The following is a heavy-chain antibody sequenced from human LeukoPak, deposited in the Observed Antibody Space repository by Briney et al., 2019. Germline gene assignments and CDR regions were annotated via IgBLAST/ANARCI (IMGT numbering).Heavy chain of an antibody. Sequence: GGSLRLSCAASGFTFSSYWMSWVRQAPGKGLEWVANIKQDGSEKYYVDSVKGRFTISRDNAKNSLYLQMNSLRAEDTAVHYCARDLALYYYDSSGYYYGPDYWGQGTLVTDSS. V-gene: IGHV3-7*01. J-gene: IGHJ4*02. CDR1: GFTFSSYW. CDR3: ARDLALYYYDSSGYYYGPDY. CDR2: IKQDGSEK. D-gene: IGHD3-22*01.